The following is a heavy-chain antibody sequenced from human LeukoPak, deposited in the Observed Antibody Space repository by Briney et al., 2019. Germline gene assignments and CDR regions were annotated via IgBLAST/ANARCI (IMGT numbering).Heavy chain of an antibody. CDR1: GFTFRNYG. J-gene: IGHJ4*02. CDR2: IWHDGSNK. V-gene: IGHV3-33*01. CDR3: ARGGGNCLDY. Sequence: PGRSLRLSCAASGFTFRNYGMDWVRQAPGKGLEWVAIIWHDGSNKYYADSVKGRFSISRDDSKSTVYLQMNSLRAEDTAVYYCARGGGNCLDYWGQGTLVAVSS. D-gene: IGHD3-16*01.